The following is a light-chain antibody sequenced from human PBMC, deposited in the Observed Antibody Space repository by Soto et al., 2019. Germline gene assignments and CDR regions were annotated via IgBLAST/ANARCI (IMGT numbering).Light chain of an antibody. Sequence: EILMTQSPATLAVSPGERATLSCRASQSVSSSYLAWYQQKPGQAPRLLIFGSSSRATGIPDRFSGSASGPDFTLTINRLEPEDFAVYYCQLYGISPQFGQGTRLEIK. CDR2: GSS. CDR3: QLYGISPQ. V-gene: IGKV3-20*01. J-gene: IGKJ5*01. CDR1: QSVSSSY.